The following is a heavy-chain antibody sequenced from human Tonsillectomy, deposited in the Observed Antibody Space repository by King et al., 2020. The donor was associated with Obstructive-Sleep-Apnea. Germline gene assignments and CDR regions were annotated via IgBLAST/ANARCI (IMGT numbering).Heavy chain of an antibody. V-gene: IGHV1-69*01. Sequence: VQLVESGAEVKKPGSSVKVSCKASGGTFSSYAISWVRQAPGQGLEWMGGIIPIFGTANYAQKFQGRVTITADESTSTAYMELSSLRSEDTAVYYCARDRGPVEMATIFLPGTPRTDAFDIWGQGTMVTVSS. CDR3: ARDRGPVEMATIFLPGTPRTDAFDI. D-gene: IGHD5-24*01. J-gene: IGHJ3*02. CDR1: GGTFSSYA. CDR2: IIPIFGTA.